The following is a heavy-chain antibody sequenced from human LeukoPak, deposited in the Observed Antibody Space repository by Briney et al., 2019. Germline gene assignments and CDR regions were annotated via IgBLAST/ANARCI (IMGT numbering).Heavy chain of an antibody. D-gene: IGHD3-3*01. CDR3: ARVRPRITIFGVVVPRDAFDI. CDR2: IYYSGST. Sequence: PSETLSLTGAVYGGSFSGYYWSWIRQPPGKGLEWIGYIYYSGSTNYNPSLKSRVTISVDTSKNQFSLKLSYVTAADTAVYYCARVRPRITIFGVVVPRDAFDIWGQGIMVTVSS. V-gene: IGHV4-59*01. J-gene: IGHJ3*02. CDR1: GGSFSGYY.